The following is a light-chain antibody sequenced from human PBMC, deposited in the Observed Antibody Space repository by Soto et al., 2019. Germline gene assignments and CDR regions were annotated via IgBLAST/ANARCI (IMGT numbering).Light chain of an antibody. Sequence: QSALTQPASVSGSPGQSITISCTGTSSDVGGYNYVSWYQQHPGKAPILMIYEVSNRPSGVSNRFSGSKSGNTASLTISGLHAEDEAVYFCSSFASNRDVVFGGGTKLTVL. CDR3: SSFASNRDVV. CDR1: SSDVGGYNY. J-gene: IGLJ2*01. CDR2: EVS. V-gene: IGLV2-14*01.